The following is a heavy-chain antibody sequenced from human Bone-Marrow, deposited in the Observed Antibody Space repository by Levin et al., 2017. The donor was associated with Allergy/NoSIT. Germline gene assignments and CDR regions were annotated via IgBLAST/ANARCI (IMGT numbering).Heavy chain of an antibody. CDR2: ITSGSDYI. Sequence: GESLKISCAASGFTFSTYAMNWVRQAPGKGLEWVSSITSGSDYIYSADSVRGRFTISRDNAQKSLYLQMSGLRAEDTAVYYCARVGSDYYYYGMDVWGQGTTVTVSS. D-gene: IGHD3-10*01. CDR3: ARVGSDYYYYGMDV. V-gene: IGHV3-21*01. J-gene: IGHJ6*02. CDR1: GFTFSTYA.